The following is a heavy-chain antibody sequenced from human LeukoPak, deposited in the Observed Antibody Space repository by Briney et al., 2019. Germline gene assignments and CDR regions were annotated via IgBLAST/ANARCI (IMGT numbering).Heavy chain of an antibody. CDR3: ASTTVTTARWFDP. V-gene: IGHV1-18*01. J-gene: IGHJ5*02. Sequence: ASVKVSCKASGYSFTSYGISWVRQAPGQGREWRGWISAYNGNTNYEKKLQGRVTMTPDTSTSTAYMQLRSLRFDDTAVYYCASTTVTTARWFDPWGQGTLVTVSS. CDR1: GYSFTSYG. D-gene: IGHD4-17*01. CDR2: ISAYNGNT.